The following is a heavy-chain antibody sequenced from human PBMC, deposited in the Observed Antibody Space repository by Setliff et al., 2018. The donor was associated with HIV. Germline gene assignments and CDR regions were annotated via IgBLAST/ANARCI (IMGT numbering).Heavy chain of an antibody. CDR2: INHRGST. V-gene: IGHV4-59*11. Sequence: SETLSLTCNVSGVSISSHYWGWIRQHPGKGLEWIGRINHRGSTYYKPSLKCRVTISVATSKNQFSLRLSSVTAADTAVYSCARDKRASFDGLDVWGQGTTVTVSS. J-gene: IGHJ6*02. CDR3: ARDKRASFDGLDV. CDR1: GVSISSHY.